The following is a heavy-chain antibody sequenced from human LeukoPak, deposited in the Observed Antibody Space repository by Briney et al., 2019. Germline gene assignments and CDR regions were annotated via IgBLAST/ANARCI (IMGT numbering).Heavy chain of an antibody. CDR3: AKGAYYQLLYYFDY. Sequence: GGSLRLSCAASGFTFDDYAMHWVRQAPGKGLEWVSGISWNSGSIGYADSVRGRFTISRDNAKNSLYLQMNSLRAEDMALYYCAKGAYYQLLYYFDYWGQGTLVTVSS. J-gene: IGHJ4*02. V-gene: IGHV3-9*03. CDR2: ISWNSGSI. CDR1: GFTFDDYA. D-gene: IGHD2-2*01.